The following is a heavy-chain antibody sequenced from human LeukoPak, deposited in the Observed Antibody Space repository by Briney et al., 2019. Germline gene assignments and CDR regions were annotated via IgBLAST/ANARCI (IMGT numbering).Heavy chain of an antibody. Sequence: PGGSLTLSCAASGFTFSSYGMSWVRQAPGKRLEWVSAVTGGGDTTYYADSVRGRFTISRDNSKNTLYLQMNSLRAEDTAVYYCAKMQGYFDYWGQGTLVTVSS. CDR1: GFTFSSYG. CDR3: AKMQGYFDY. V-gene: IGHV3-23*01. J-gene: IGHJ4*02. CDR2: VTGGGDTT.